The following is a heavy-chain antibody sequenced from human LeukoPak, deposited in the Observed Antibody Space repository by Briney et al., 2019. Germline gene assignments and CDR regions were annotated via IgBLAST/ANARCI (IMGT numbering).Heavy chain of an antibody. D-gene: IGHD1-26*01. CDR2: ITTTSSYI. CDR1: GFTFSTYS. Sequence: GGSLRLSCTASGFTFSTYSMNWVRQAPGKGLEWVSSITTTSSYIYYADPMKGRFTISRDNAKNSLYLQMNSLRAEDTAVYYCVRGTRELHFWDSGHAFDIWGQGTMVTVSS. J-gene: IGHJ3*02. V-gene: IGHV3-21*01. CDR3: VRGTRELHFWDSGHAFDI.